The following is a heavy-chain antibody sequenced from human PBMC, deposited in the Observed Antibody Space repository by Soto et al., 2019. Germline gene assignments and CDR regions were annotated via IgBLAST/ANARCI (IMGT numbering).Heavy chain of an antibody. CDR2: IYHSGST. Sequence: QVQLQESGPGLVKPSQTLSLTCTVSGDSISRGGYYWNWLRQHPRKGLEWIGYIYHSGSTIYNPSLKSRVTISVAASKTPLSPALSTVPAPDPPVYSCASDGAGAYGLASFHPWGQRILVTVSS. CDR1: GDSISRGGYY. D-gene: IGHD2-21*01. V-gene: IGHV4-31*03. J-gene: IGHJ5*02. CDR3: ASDGAGAYGLASFHP.